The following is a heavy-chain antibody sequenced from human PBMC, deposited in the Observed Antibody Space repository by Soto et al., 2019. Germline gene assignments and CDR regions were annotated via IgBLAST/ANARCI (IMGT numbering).Heavy chain of an antibody. D-gene: IGHD3-22*01. V-gene: IGHV3-21*01. CDR1: GFTFSSYS. Sequence: GGSLRLSCAASGFTFSSYSMNWVRQAPGKGLEWVSSISSSSSYIYYADSVKGRFTISRDNAKNSLYLQMNSLRAEDTAVYYCARDRLDSSGYYTDYWGQGTLVTVSS. CDR2: ISSSSSYI. J-gene: IGHJ4*02. CDR3: ARDRLDSSGYYTDY.